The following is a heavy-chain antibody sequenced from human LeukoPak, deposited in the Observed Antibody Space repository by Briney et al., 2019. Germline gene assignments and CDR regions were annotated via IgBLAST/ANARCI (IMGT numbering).Heavy chain of an antibody. J-gene: IGHJ5*02. V-gene: IGHV1-2*02. D-gene: IGHD2-2*02. CDR1: GYTFTGYD. CDR2: INPNSGGT. CDR3: ARGYCSSTSCDIAWFDP. Sequence: ASVKVSCKASGYTFTGYDMHWVRQAPGQGLEWMGWINPNSGGTNYAQKFQGRVTMTRDTSISTASMDLSKLRSDDTAVYYCARGYCSSTSCDIAWFDPWGEGTLVTVSS.